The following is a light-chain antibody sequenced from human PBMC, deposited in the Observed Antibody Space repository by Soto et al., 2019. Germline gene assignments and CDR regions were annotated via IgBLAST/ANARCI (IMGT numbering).Light chain of an antibody. CDR1: QSVSSSY. J-gene: IGKJ1*01. Sequence: DIVLTQSPGTLSLSPGERATLSCRASQSVSSSYLAWYQQKPGQAPRLLIYGASSRATGIPDRFSGSGSGTNFTLTISRLEPEDFAVYYRQQYGSSPWTFGQGTKV. V-gene: IGKV3-20*01. CDR2: GAS. CDR3: QQYGSSPWT.